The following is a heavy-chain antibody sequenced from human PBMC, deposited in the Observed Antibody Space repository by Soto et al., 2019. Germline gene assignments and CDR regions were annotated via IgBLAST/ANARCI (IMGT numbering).Heavy chain of an antibody. J-gene: IGHJ4*02. D-gene: IGHD2-21*02. CDR1: GGSVNSYY. CDR2: IFYSGST. V-gene: IGHV4-59*02. Sequence: QVQLQESGPGLVRPSETLSLTCTVSGGSVNSYYWSWIRQTPGKGPEWIGYIFYSGSTNSNPSLKRRASMSVDMSKNQCSLRLSSLTAADTAVYYCARVFPSYCGGDCAYFDSWGQGILVTVSS. CDR3: ARVFPSYCGGDCAYFDS.